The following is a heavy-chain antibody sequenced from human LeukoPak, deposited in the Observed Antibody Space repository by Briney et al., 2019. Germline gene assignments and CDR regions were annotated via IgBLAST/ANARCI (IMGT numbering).Heavy chain of an antibody. V-gene: IGHV1-69*05. CDR3: ARTMVRGVITNSYYMDV. CDR2: IIPIFGTA. J-gene: IGHJ6*03. Sequence: SVKVSCKASGGTFSSYAISWVRQAPGQGLDWMGGIIPIFGTANYAQKFQGRVTITTDESTSTAYMELSSLRSEDTAVYYCARTMVRGVITNSYYMDVWGKGTTVTVSS. CDR1: GGTFSSYA. D-gene: IGHD3-10*01.